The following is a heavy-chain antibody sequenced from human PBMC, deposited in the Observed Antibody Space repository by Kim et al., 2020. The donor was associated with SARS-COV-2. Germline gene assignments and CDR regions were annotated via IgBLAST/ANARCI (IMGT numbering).Heavy chain of an antibody. CDR2: IYSGGST. CDR1: GFTVSSNY. D-gene: IGHD3-10*01. V-gene: IGHV3-66*01. CDR3: ARADHGELESFDY. J-gene: IGHJ4*02. Sequence: GGSLRLSCAASGFTVSSNYMSWVRQAPGKGLEWVSVIYSGGSTYYADSVKGRFTISRDNSKNTLYLQMNSLRAEDTAVYYCARADHGELESFDYWGQGTLVTVSS.